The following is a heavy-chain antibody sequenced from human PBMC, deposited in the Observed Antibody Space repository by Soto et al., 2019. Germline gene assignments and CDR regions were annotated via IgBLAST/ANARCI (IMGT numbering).Heavy chain of an antibody. Sequence: QVQLQQWGAGLLKPAETLSLTCAVYGGSFSGYYWGWIRQIPGKGLEWIGEINYRGNTKYNPSVKSRVTMSVDTSKNQFSLKLSSVTAADTAVYYCARVDDYWGQGILVTVSA. CDR2: INYRGNT. CDR3: ARVDDY. V-gene: IGHV4-34*01. J-gene: IGHJ4*02. CDR1: GGSFSGYY.